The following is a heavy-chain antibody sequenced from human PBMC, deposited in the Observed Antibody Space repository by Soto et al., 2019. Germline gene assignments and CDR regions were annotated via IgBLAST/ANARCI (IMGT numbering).Heavy chain of an antibody. V-gene: IGHV1-2*04. D-gene: IGHD2-8*01. Sequence: ASVKVSCKAAGYSFTDYHIHWVRQAPGQGLEWLGRINPKSGGTSTAQKFQGWVTMTTDTSISTASMELTRLTSDDTAIYYCARGDSTDCSNGVCYFFYNHHLDVWG. CDR3: ARGDSTDCSNGVCYFFYNHHLDV. J-gene: IGHJ6*03. CDR1: GYSFTDYH. CDR2: INPKSGGT.